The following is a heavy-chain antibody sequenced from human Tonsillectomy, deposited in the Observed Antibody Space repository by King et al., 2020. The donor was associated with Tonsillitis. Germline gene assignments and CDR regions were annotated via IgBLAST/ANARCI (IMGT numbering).Heavy chain of an antibody. J-gene: IGHJ4*02. CDR3: ARQKDCGTAMAPFDY. CDR1: GYSFPSYW. Sequence: QLVQSGPEVKKPGEALKISCRVSGYSFPSYWIGWVRQVPGKGLEFLGIIYPGDSDTRYSPSFQGQVTISDDKSSSTAYLQWTSLKASDSGIYYCARQKDCGTAMAPFDYWGQGTLVTVSS. V-gene: IGHV5-51*01. CDR2: IYPGDSDT. D-gene: IGHD5-18*01.